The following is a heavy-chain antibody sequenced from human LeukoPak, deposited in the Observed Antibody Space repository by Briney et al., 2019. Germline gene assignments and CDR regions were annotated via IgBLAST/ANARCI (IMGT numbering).Heavy chain of an antibody. CDR3: ARGSRIAVTGSDFDY. J-gene: IGHJ4*02. Sequence: SETLSLTCAVYGGSFSGYYWSWIRQPPGKGLEWIGEINHSGSTNYNPSLKSRVTISVDTSKNQFSLKLSSVTAADTAVYYCARGSRIAVTGSDFDYWGQGTLVTVSS. CDR2: INHSGST. CDR1: GGSFSGYY. D-gene: IGHD6-19*01. V-gene: IGHV4-34*01.